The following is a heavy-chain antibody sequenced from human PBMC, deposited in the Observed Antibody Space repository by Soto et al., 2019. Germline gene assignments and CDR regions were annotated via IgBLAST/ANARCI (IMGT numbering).Heavy chain of an antibody. CDR1: GYSISSGYY. J-gene: IGHJ4*02. V-gene: IGHV4-38-2*01. CDR3: ARGNKWGTR. D-gene: IGHD3-16*01. CDR2: IYHSGST. Sequence: SATLSLTCAVSGYSISSGYYWGWIRQPPGKGLEWIGSIYHSGSTYYNPSLKSRVTISVDTSNNQFSLKLSSVTAADTAVDYGARGNKWGTRWGQGTLVSVSS.